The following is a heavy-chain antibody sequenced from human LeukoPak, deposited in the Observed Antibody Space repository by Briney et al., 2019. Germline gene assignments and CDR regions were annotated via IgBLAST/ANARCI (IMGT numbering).Heavy chain of an antibody. Sequence: ASVKVSCKASGGTFSSYAISWVRQAPGQGLEWMGWINPKSGATKYAQKFQGRATMTRDTSISTAFMELTSLTSDDTAVYYCARPVVMEALNVWAQGTMVIVSS. V-gene: IGHV1-2*02. CDR3: ARPVVMEALNV. D-gene: IGHD3-22*01. J-gene: IGHJ3*01. CDR1: GGTFSSYA. CDR2: INPKSGAT.